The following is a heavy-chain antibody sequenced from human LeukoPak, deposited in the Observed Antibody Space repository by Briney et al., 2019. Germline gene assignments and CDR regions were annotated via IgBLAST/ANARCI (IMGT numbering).Heavy chain of an antibody. CDR2: ISDSGDIT. V-gene: IGHV3-23*01. J-gene: IGHJ3*02. CDR3: AKDRRGGSYYAATLDI. Sequence: GGSLRLSCAASGFTFSSYATSWVRQAPGKGLEWVSGISDSGDITYYADSVKGRFTISRDNSKNTLYVQMNSLRVEDTDVYFCAKDRRGGSYYAATLDIWGPGTMVTVSS. CDR1: GFTFSSYA. D-gene: IGHD1-26*01.